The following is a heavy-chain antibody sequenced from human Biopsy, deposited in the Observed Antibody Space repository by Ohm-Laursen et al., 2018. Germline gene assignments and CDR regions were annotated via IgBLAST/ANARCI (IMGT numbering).Heavy chain of an antibody. CDR1: GGSINNFY. CDR3: ARVRVWADSEGAFDP. Sequence: GTLSLTCIVPGGSINNFYWSWIRQPPGKGLEWIGIIYYSGNTKYNPSLKSRVTISVDTFRNQFSLKLSSVTAADTAVYYCARVRVWADSEGAFDPWGQGTMVTVSS. V-gene: IGHV4-59*01. D-gene: IGHD1-26*01. J-gene: IGHJ3*01. CDR2: IYYSGNT.